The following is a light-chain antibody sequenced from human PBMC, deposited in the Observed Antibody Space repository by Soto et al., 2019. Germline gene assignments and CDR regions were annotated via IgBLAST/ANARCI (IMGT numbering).Light chain of an antibody. CDR1: QSISNY. V-gene: IGKV1-39*01. CDR3: QQSYSTLWT. Sequence: IQMTQSPSSLSASVGDRVTITCRASQSISNYLNWYQQKPGKAPKLLIYAASSLQIGVPSRFSGSGSGTDFTLTISSVRPEDFATYFCQQSYSTLWTFGPGTKVDIK. J-gene: IGKJ1*01. CDR2: AAS.